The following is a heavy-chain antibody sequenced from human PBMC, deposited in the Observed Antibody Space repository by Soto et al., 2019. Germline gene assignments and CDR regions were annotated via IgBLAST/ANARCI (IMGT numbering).Heavy chain of an antibody. Sequence: SETLSLTCTVSGGSIISYYWSWIRQPPGKGLEWIGYIYYSGSTNYNPSLKSRVTISVDTSKNQFSLKLSSVTAADTAVYYCARDGGGPVAAAGTGLDPWGQGTLVTVSS. CDR2: IYYSGST. J-gene: IGHJ5*02. CDR1: GGSIISYY. CDR3: ARDGGGPVAAAGTGLDP. D-gene: IGHD6-13*01. V-gene: IGHV4-59*01.